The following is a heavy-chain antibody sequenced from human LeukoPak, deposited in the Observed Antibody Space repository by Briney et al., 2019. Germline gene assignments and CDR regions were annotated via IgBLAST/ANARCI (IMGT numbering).Heavy chain of an antibody. Sequence: TSETLSLTCAVSGYSISSGYYWGWIRQPPGQGLEWIGSIYHSGSTYYNPSLKSRVTISVDTSKNQFSLKLSSVTAADTAVYYCAREMRDYYDSSGYEGFDYWGQGTLVTVSS. J-gene: IGHJ4*02. CDR1: GYSISSGYY. D-gene: IGHD3-22*01. CDR3: AREMRDYYDSSGYEGFDY. CDR2: IYHSGST. V-gene: IGHV4-38-2*01.